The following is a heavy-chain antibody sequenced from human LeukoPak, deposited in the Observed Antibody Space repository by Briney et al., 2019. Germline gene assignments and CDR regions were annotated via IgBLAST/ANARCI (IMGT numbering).Heavy chain of an antibody. CDR2: INPSGGST. V-gene: IGHV1-46*01. CDR3: ASGDMRAPGAYYFDY. CDR1: GYTFTSYY. Sequence: ASVKVSCKACGYTFTSYYMHWVRQAPGQGLEWMGIINPSGGSTSYAQNFQGRVTMTRDTSTTTVYMELSSLRFEDTAVYYCASGDMRAPGAYYFDYWGQGTLVTVSS. D-gene: IGHD2-15*01. J-gene: IGHJ4*02.